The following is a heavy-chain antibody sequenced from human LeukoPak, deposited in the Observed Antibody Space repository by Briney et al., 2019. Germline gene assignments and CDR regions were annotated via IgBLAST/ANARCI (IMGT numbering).Heavy chain of an antibody. CDR2: IIPIFGTA. V-gene: IGHV1-69*13. CDR1: GGTFSSYA. D-gene: IGHD2-2*02. J-gene: IGHJ5*02. CDR3: FIVVVPAAIPIFP. Sequence: GASVKVSCKASGGTFSSYAIGWVRQAPGQGLEWMGGIIPIFGTANYAQKFQGRVTITADESTSTAYMELSSLRSEDTAVYYCFIVVVPAAIPIFPWGQGTLVTVSS.